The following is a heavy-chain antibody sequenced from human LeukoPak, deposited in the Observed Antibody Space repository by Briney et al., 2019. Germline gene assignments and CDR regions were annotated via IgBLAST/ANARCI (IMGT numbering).Heavy chain of an antibody. V-gene: IGHV1-69*13. D-gene: IGHD2-2*01. CDR2: IIPIFGTA. Sequence: SVKVSCKASGGTFSSYAISWVRQAPGQGLEWMGGIIPIFGTANYAQKFQGRVTVTADESTSTAYMELSSLRSEDTAVYYCASRSSSDYYYYYYMDVWGKGTTVTVSS. CDR3: ASRSSSDYYYYYYMDV. J-gene: IGHJ6*03. CDR1: GGTFSSYA.